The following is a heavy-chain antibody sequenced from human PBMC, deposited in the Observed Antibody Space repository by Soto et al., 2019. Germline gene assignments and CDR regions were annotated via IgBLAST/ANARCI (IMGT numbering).Heavy chain of an antibody. CDR1: GGTFSSYA. J-gene: IGHJ2*01. CDR3: ARLHCGGDCGYWYFDL. D-gene: IGHD2-21*02. Sequence: QVQLVQSGAEVKKPGSSVKVSCKASGGTFSSYAISWVRQAPGQGLEWMGGIIPIFGTANYAQKFQGRVTITXXEXTXXAYMELSSLRSEDTAVYYCARLHCGGDCGYWYFDLWGRGTLVTVSS. CDR2: IIPIFGTA. V-gene: IGHV1-69*05.